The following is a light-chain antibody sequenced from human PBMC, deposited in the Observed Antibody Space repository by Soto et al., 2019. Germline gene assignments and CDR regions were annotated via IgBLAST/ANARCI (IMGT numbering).Light chain of an antibody. CDR1: STDVGAYNF. CDR3: AAWDDSLNAL. CDR2: DVN. J-gene: IGLJ1*01. V-gene: IGLV2-11*01. Sequence: QSALTQPRSVSGSPGQSVTISCTGTSTDVGAYNFVSWYKQHPGKAPKLMIYDVNKRPSGVPDRFSGSKSGNTASLTISGLQAEDEADYYCAAWDDSLNALFGTGTKLTVL.